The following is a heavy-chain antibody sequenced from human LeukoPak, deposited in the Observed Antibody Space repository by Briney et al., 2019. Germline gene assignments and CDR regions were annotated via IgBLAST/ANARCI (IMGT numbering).Heavy chain of an antibody. CDR2: IYYSGST. D-gene: IGHD6-6*01. CDR1: GGSISSGDYY. Sequence: SQTLSLTCTVSGGSISSGDYYWSWIRQPPGKGLEWIGYIYYSGSTYYNPSLKSRVTISVDTSKNQFSLRLSSVTAADTAVYYCAREGMYSSSSYFDYWGQGALVTVSS. V-gene: IGHV4-30-4*01. CDR3: AREGMYSSSSYFDY. J-gene: IGHJ4*02.